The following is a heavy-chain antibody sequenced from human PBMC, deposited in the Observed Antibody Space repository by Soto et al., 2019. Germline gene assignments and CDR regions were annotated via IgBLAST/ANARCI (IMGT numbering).Heavy chain of an antibody. CDR2: IYKSATT. CDR3: ARGRYCLTGRCFPNWFDS. V-gene: IGHV4-30-4*01. D-gene: IGHD7-27*01. CDR1: GDSISNLDYS. Sequence: KPSETLSLTCSVSGDSISNLDYSWAWIRQPPGQALEYIGYIYKSATTYYNPSFESRVAISVDTSKSQFSLNVTSVTAADTAVYFCARGRYCLTGRCFPNWFDSWGQGALVTVSS. J-gene: IGHJ5*01.